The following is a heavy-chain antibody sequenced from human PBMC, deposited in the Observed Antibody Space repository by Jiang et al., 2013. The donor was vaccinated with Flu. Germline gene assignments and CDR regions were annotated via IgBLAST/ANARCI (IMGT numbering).Heavy chain of an antibody. J-gene: IGHJ6*02. D-gene: IGHD3-10*01. V-gene: IGHV1-69*04. CDR2: IIPILGIA. CDR3: AREKTSRAYGSGTYDYFGMDV. CDR1: GGTFSSYA. Sequence: GAEVKKPGSSVKVSCKASGGTFSSYAISWVRQAPGQGLEWMGRIIPILGIANYAQKFQGRVTITADKSTSTAYMELSSLRSEDSAVYYCAREKTSRAYGSGTYDYFGMDVWGQGTTVTVSS.